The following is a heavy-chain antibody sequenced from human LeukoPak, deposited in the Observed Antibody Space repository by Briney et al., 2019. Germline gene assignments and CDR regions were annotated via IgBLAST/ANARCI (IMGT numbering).Heavy chain of an antibody. D-gene: IGHD6-13*01. CDR3: ARDFSKYYFDY. J-gene: IGHJ4*02. Sequence: GGSLRLSCAASGLNFRSYEMNWVRQAPGKGLEWVSYIGSSGTTAYYADSVKGRFTISRDNAKNSLYLQMNSLRAEDTAVYYCARDFSKYYFDYWGQGTLVTVSS. CDR1: GLNFRSYE. V-gene: IGHV3-48*03. CDR2: IGSSGTTA.